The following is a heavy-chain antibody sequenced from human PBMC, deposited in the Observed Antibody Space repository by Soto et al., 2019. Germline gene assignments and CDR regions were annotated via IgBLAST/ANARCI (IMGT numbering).Heavy chain of an antibody. CDR3: ASGIQLWLRRINNGYSG. V-gene: IGHV1-69*12. CDR1: GGTFSTYA. D-gene: IGHD5-18*01. J-gene: IGHJ4*02. Sequence: QVQLVQSGAEVKKPESSVKVSCKAPGGTFSTYAISWVRQAPEQGLEWMGGTTPMFGTANYAQRFQDRVTITADESTNTVYMELSSLRSEDTAVYFCASGIQLWLRRINNGYSGWGQGTLVTVSS. CDR2: TTPMFGTA.